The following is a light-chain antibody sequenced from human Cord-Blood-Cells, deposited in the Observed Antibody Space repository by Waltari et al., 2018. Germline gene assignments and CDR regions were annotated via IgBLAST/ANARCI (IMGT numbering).Light chain of an antibody. CDR1: QSICSY. CDR2: AAS. CDR3: QQSYSTPFT. V-gene: IGKV1-39*01. Sequence: DIHMTPSPSSQSASAGDRVTITCRGSQSICSYLNGYQRKPGQAPKLLLYAASSLQSGVPSRFSGSGSGTDFTLTISSLQPEDFATYYCQQSYSTPFTFGGGTEVEIK. J-gene: IGKJ4*02.